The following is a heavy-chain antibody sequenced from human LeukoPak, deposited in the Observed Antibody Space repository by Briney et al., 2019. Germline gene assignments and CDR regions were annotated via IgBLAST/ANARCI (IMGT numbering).Heavy chain of an antibody. V-gene: IGHV4-4*07. J-gene: IGHJ4*02. CDR1: GDSISSYY. CDR2: IYTSGST. CDR3: ARDTPVHYDSSGYYFDY. Sequence: SETLSLTCTVSGDSISSYYWSWIRQPPGKGLEWIGRIYTSGSTNYNPSLKSRVTMSVDTSKNQFSLKLSSVTAADTAVYYCARDTPVHYDSSGYYFDYWGQGTLVTVSS. D-gene: IGHD3-22*01.